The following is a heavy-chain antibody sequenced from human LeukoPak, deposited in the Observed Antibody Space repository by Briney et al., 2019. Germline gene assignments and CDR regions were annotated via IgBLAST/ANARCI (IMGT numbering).Heavy chain of an antibody. D-gene: IGHD1-26*01. CDR2: ISVYSGKT. CDR1: GYTFTSYA. Sequence: ASVKVSCKASGYTFTSYAISWVRQVPGQGLEWMGWISVYSGKTDYPQKVQDRVTTTTDTSTNTAYMELRSLRSDDTAVYYCARGIHSGNSGPYYFDYWGQGTLVTVSS. CDR3: ARGIHSGNSGPYYFDY. J-gene: IGHJ4*02. V-gene: IGHV1-18*01.